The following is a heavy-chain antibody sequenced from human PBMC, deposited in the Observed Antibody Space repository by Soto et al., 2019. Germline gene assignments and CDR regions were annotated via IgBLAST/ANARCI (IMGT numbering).Heavy chain of an antibody. CDR2: IWYDGSNK. V-gene: IGHV3-33*03. D-gene: IGHD2-15*01. J-gene: IGHJ3*01. CDR3: AKLPRN. Sequence: PGGSLRLSCAASGFTFSSYGMHWVRQAPGKGLEWVAVIWYDGSNKYYADSVKGRFTINPDTSKNQFSLQLNSVTPEDTAVYYCAKLPRNWGQGTMVTVSS. CDR1: GFTFSSYG.